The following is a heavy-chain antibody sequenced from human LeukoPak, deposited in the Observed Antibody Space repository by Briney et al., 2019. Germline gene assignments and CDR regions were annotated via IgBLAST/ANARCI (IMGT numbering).Heavy chain of an antibody. CDR2: IHPDGRRT. V-gene: IGHV3-74*01. Sequence: RGSLRLSCAASGFTLSSYWIHWVRQAPGEGLVWVSRIHPDGRRTDYADSGKGRFTISRDNTKNTVDLQMNSLRAEDTAVYYCARDFEAPSNCWGQGTLVTVSS. D-gene: IGHD3-9*01. CDR3: ARDFEAPSNC. CDR1: GFTLSSYW. J-gene: IGHJ4*02.